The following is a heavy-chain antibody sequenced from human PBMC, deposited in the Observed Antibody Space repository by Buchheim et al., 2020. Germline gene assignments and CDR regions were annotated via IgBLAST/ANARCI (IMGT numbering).Heavy chain of an antibody. CDR2: IYTSGST. V-gene: IGHV4-61*02. D-gene: IGHD3-10*01. Sequence: QVQLQESGPGLVKPSQTLSLTCTVSGGSISSGSYYWSWIRQPAGKGLEWIGRIYTSGSTNYNPSLKSRATISVDTSKNQFSLKLSSVTAADTAVYYCARESRGYYGSGSYYNMLWFDPWGQGTL. CDR1: GGSISSGSYY. J-gene: IGHJ5*02. CDR3: ARESRGYYGSGSYYNMLWFDP.